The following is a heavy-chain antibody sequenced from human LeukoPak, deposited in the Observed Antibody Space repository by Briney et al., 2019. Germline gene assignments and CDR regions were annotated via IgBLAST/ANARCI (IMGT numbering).Heavy chain of an antibody. CDR2: IYYSGST. CDR3: ARVEREQWLQTGGFDY. J-gene: IGHJ4*02. Sequence: SETLSLTCTVSGGSISSSSYYWGWLRQPPGKGLEWIGSIYYSGSTYYNPSLKSRVTISVDTSKNQFSLKLSSVTAADTAVYYCARVEREQWLQTGGFDYWGQGTLVTVSS. CDR1: GGSISSSSYY. V-gene: IGHV4-39*07. D-gene: IGHD6-19*01.